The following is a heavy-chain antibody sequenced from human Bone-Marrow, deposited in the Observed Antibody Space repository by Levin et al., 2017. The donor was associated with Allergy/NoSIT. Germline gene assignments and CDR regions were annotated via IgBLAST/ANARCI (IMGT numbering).Heavy chain of an antibody. D-gene: IGHD3-16*01. V-gene: IGHV3-48*03. CDR1: GFTFSSYE. CDR3: ARGDGRWGF. Sequence: SGGSLRLSCAASGFTFSSYEMNWVRQAPGKGLEWLSYISSGGGSRYYADSVKGRFTISRDNAKNSLYLQMDSLRAEDTAVYYCARGDGRWGFWGQGTLVTVSS. J-gene: IGHJ4*02. CDR2: ISSGGGSR.